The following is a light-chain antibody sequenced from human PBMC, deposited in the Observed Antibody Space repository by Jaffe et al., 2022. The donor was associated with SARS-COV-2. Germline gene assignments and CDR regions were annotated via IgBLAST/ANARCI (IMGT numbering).Light chain of an antibody. J-gene: IGKJ1*01. Sequence: EIVMTQSPLSLPVTPGEAASISCRSSQSLLHSDGYNYLDWYLQKPGQSPRLLIYLGSNRASGVPDRFSGSGSGTDFTLKISRVEAEDVGIYYCMQALQTPRTFGQGTKVEIK. CDR3: MQALQTPRT. V-gene: IGKV2-28*01. CDR1: QSLLHSDGYNY. CDR2: LGS.